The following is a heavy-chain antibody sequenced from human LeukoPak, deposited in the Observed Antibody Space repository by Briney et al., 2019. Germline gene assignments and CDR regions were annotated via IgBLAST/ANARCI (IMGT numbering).Heavy chain of an antibody. J-gene: IGHJ3*02. D-gene: IGHD6-25*01. V-gene: IGHV3-23*01. Sequence: GGSLRLSCAASGFPFSSYAMSWVRQAPGKGLEWVSTISGSGGSTYYADSVKGRFTISRDNAKNTLYLQMNSLRAEDTAVYYCARRSAAKDAFDIWGQGTKVTVSS. CDR2: ISGSGGST. CDR1: GFPFSSYA. CDR3: ARRSAAKDAFDI.